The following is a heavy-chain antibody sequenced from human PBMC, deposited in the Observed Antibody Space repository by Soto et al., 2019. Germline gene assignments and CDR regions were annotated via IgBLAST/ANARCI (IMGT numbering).Heavy chain of an antibody. CDR1: GGTFSRYA. CDR2: IIPIFGTA. V-gene: IGHV1-69*06. Sequence: AAVKVSCKASGGTFSRYAISWVRQAPGQGLEWMGGIIPIFGTANYAQKFQGRVTITADKSTSTAYMELSSLRSEDTAVYYCARDKGIAAAGTQNWGQGTLVTVSS. CDR3: ARDKGIAAAGTQN. J-gene: IGHJ4*02. D-gene: IGHD6-13*01.